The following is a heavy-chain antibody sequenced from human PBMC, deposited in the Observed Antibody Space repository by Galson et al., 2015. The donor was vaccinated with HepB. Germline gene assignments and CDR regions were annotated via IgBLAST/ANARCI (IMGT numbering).Heavy chain of an antibody. J-gene: IGHJ6*02. CDR2: IIPIFGTA. Sequence: SVKVSCKASGGTFSSYAISWVRQAPGQGLEWMGGIIPIFGTANYAQKFQGRVTITADESTSTAYMELSSLRSEDTAVYYCARAAFFWSGYYTPYYYYGMDVWGQGTTVTVSS. D-gene: IGHD3-3*01. V-gene: IGHV1-69*13. CDR1: GGTFSSYA. CDR3: ARAAFFWSGYYTPYYYYGMDV.